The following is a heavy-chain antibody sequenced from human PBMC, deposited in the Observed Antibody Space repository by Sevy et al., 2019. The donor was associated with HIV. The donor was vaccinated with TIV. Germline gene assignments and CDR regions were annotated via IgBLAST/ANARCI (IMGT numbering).Heavy chain of an antibody. V-gene: IGHV3-7*01. CDR2: INQDASVT. D-gene: IGHD6-13*01. CDR1: GFSFNRYW. J-gene: IGHJ4*02. Sequence: GGSLRLSCVASGFSFNRYWMLRVRQAPGKGLEWVANINQDASVTYYADSVKGRFTISRDNARNLVSLQMNILRVEDTALYYCVRAIATPDSFWGQGTLVTVSS. CDR3: VRAIATPDSF.